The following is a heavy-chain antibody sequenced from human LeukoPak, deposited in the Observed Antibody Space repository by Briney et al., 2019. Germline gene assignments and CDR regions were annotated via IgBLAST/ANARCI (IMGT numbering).Heavy chain of an antibody. J-gene: IGHJ4*02. CDR3: ARVHDFWSGYYTECDY. D-gene: IGHD3-3*01. CDR1: GYTFTSYG. V-gene: IGHV1-18*01. Sequence: ASVKVSCKASGYTFTSYGISWVRQAPGQGLEWMGWISAYNGNTNYAQKLQGRVTMTTDTSTSTAYMELRSLRSDDTAVYYCARVHDFWSGYYTECDYWGQGTLVTVSS. CDR2: ISAYNGNT.